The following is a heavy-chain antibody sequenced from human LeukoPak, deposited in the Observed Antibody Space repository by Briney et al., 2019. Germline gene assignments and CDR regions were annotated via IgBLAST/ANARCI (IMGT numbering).Heavy chain of an antibody. J-gene: IGHJ4*02. CDR2: ISYDGSNK. CDR3: AKPRVRGVIITGYFDY. Sequence: GGSLRLSCAASGFTFSSYGMHWVRQAPGKGLEWVAVISYDGSNKYYADSVKGRSTISRDNSKNTLYLQMNSLRAEDTAVYYCAKPRVRGVIITGYFDYWGQGTLVTVSS. CDR1: GFTFSSYG. V-gene: IGHV3-30*18. D-gene: IGHD3-10*01.